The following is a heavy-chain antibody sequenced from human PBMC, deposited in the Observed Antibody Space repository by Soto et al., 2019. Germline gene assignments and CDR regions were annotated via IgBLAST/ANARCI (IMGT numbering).Heavy chain of an antibody. Sequence: QVQLVQAGAEVKRPGASVKVSCKASGYSFPSSTISWVRQAPGQGLEWMGWINAYNGNTKYTQKLQGRFTMTTDTSTSTAYMELENLRSDDTAMYFCAIANFGDNEYRGQGTLVIVSS. CDR3: AIANFGDNEY. CDR2: INAYNGNT. D-gene: IGHD4-17*01. V-gene: IGHV1-18*01. CDR1: GYSFPSST. J-gene: IGHJ4*02.